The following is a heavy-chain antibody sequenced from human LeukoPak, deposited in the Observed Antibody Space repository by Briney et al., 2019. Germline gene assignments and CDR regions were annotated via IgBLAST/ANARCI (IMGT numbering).Heavy chain of an antibody. J-gene: IGHJ4*02. CDR1: GFTFSSYA. Sequence: GGSLRLSCAASGFTFSSYAMSWVRQAPGKGLEWVSAISGSGGSTNYAGSVKGRFTISRDNSENTLYLQMNSLRAEDTAMYYCARDLKHYYDSSGSGWGQGTLVTVSS. V-gene: IGHV3-23*01. D-gene: IGHD3-22*01. CDR2: ISGSGGST. CDR3: ARDLKHYYDSSGSG.